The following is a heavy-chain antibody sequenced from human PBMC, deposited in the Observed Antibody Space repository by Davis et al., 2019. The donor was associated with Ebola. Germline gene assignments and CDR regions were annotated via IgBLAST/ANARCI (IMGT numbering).Heavy chain of an antibody. Sequence: PGGSLRLSCAASGFTFSSYGMHWVRQAPGKGLEWVAVIWYDGSNKYYADSVKGRFTISRDNSKNTLYLQMNSLRAEDTAVYYCARDQTVTSNYYYYYGMDVWGQGTTVTVSS. D-gene: IGHD4-11*01. CDR1: GFTFSSYG. CDR2: IWYDGSNK. V-gene: IGHV3-33*01. CDR3: ARDQTVTSNYYYYYGMDV. J-gene: IGHJ6*02.